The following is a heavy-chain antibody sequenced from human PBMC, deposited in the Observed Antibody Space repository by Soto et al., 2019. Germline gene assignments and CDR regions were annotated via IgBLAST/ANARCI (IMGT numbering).Heavy chain of an antibody. J-gene: IGHJ3*02. D-gene: IGHD2-15*01. Sequence: PSQTLSLTCAISGDSVSSNSASWNWLRQSPSRGLEWLGRTYYRSKWYNDYAVSVKSRITINPDTSKNQFSLQLNSVTPEDTAVYYCAREDIVVVVAATERDAFDIRGQRTMVTVSS. CDR2: TYYRSKWYN. V-gene: IGHV6-1*01. CDR3: AREDIVVVVAATERDAFDI. CDR1: GDSVSSNSAS.